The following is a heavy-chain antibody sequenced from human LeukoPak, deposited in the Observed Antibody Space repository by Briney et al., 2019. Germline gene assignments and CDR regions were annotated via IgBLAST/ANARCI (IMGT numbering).Heavy chain of an antibody. CDR2: INHSGST. D-gene: IGHD2-2*01. CDR1: GGSFSGYY. Sequence: SETLSLTCAVYGGSFSGYYWSWIRQPPGKGLEWIGEINHSGSTNYNPSLKSRVTISVDTSKNQFSLKLSSVTAAGTAVYYCARAGIVVVPALDYWGQGTLVTVSS. CDR3: ARAGIVVVPALDY. V-gene: IGHV4-34*01. J-gene: IGHJ4*02.